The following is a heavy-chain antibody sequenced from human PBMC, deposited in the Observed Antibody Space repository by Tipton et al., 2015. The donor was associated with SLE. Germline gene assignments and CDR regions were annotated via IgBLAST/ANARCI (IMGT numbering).Heavy chain of an antibody. J-gene: IGHJ4*02. D-gene: IGHD2/OR15-2a*01. CDR2: INHDGSEI. CDR1: GFAFSSYG. CDR3: ARGKYYFDY. Sequence: GSLRLSCAASGFAFSSYGMHWVRQAPGKGLEWVANINHDGSEIFYVDSVKGRFTIFRDNAKNSLYLQMNSLRAEDTAVYYCARGKYYFDYWGQGALVTVSS. V-gene: IGHV3-7*01.